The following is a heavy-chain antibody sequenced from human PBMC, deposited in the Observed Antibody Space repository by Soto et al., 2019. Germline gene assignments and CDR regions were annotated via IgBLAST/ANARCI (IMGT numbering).Heavy chain of an antibody. D-gene: IGHD3-16*02. CDR1: GFTFSSYG. V-gene: IGHV3-33*01. J-gene: IGHJ4*02. CDR3: ARDQRYYDYIWWSYRYFPLDY. CDR2: IWYDGSNK. Sequence: QVQLVESGGGVVQPGRSLRLSCAASGFTFSSYGMHWVHQAPGKGLEWVAVIWYDGSNKYYADSVKGRFTISRDNSKNTLYLQMNSLRAEDTAVYYCARDQRYYDYIWWSYRYFPLDYWGQGTLVTVSS.